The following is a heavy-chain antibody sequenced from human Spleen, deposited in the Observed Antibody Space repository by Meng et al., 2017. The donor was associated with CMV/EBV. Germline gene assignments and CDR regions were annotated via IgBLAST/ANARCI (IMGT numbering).Heavy chain of an antibody. CDR3: AHLISVPAAANWFDP. CDR1: GFSLSTSGVG. J-gene: IGHJ5*02. D-gene: IGHD2-2*01. CDR2: IYWYDDK. V-gene: IGHV2-5*01. Sequence: SGPTLVKPTQTLTLTCTFSGFSLSTSGVGVGWIRQPPGKALEWLALIYWYDDKRYSPSLKSRLTITKDTSKNQVVLTMTNMDPVDTATYYCAHLISVPAAANWFDPWGQGTLVTVSS.